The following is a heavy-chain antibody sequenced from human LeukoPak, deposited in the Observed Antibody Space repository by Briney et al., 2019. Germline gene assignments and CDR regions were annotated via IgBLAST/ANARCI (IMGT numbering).Heavy chain of an antibody. CDR3: ARVLQRAFDI. D-gene: IGHD6-25*01. V-gene: IGHV3-30-3*01. CDR2: ISYDGSNK. Sequence: PAGSLRLSCAASGFTFSSYAMHWVRQAPGKGLEWVAVISYDGSNKYYADSVKGRFTISRDNSKNTLYLQMNSLRAEDTAVYYCARVLQRAFDIWGQGTMVTVSS. J-gene: IGHJ3*02. CDR1: GFTFSSYA.